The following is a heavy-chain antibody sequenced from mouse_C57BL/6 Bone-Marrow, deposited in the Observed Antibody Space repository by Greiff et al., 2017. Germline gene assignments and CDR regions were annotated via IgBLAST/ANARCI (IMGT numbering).Heavy chain of an antibody. CDR1: GYTFTDYY. D-gene: IGHD1-1*01. J-gene: IGHJ2*01. V-gene: IGHV1-26*01. CDR2: INPNNGGT. Sequence: VQLQQSGPELVKPGASVKLSCKASGYTFTDYYMNWVKQSPGKSLEWIGDINPNNGGTSYNQKFKGKATLPVDKSSSTSYMELRSLTSEDSAVYYCSSQYYFGYWGQGTTLTV. CDR3: SSQYYFGY.